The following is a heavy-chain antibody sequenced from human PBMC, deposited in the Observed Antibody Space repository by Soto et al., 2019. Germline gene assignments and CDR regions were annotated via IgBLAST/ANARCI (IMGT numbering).Heavy chain of an antibody. CDR1: GFTFSSYW. CDR3: ARALRFLEWSLGY. CDR2: IKQDGSEK. V-gene: IGHV3-7*03. J-gene: IGHJ4*02. Sequence: EVQLVESGGGLVQPGGSLRLSCAASGFTFSSYWMSWVHQAPGKGLEWVANIKQDGSEKYYVDSVKGRFTISRDNAKNSLYLQMNSLRAEDTAVYYCARALRFLEWSLGYWGQGTLVTVSS. D-gene: IGHD3-3*01.